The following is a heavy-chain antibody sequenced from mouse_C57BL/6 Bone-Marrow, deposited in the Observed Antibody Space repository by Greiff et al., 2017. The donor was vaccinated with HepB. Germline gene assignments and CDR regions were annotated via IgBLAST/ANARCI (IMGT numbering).Heavy chain of an antibody. J-gene: IGHJ4*01. Sequence: QVQLQQSGAELVKPGASVKLSCKASGYTFTEYTIHWVKQRSGQGLEWIGWFYPGSGSIKYNEKFKDKATLTADKSSSTVYMELSRLTSEDSAVYFWARHEEEGNWEGYAMDYWGQGTSVTVSS. D-gene: IGHD4-1*01. V-gene: IGHV1-62-2*01. CDR2: FYPGSGSI. CDR3: ARHEEEGNWEGYAMDY. CDR1: GYTFTEYT.